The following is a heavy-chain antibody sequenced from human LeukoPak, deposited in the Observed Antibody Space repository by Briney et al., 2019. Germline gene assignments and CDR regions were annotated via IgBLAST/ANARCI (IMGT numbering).Heavy chain of an antibody. CDR3: AGQVDTVMVSYPPYY. D-gene: IGHD5-18*01. J-gene: IGHJ4*02. CDR1: GGSISSYY. Sequence: PSETLSLTCTVSGGSISSYYWSWIRQPAGKGLEWIGRIYTSGSTNYNPSLKSRVTMSVDTSKNQFSLKLSSVTAADTAVYYCAGQVDTVMVSYPPYYWGQGTLVSVSS. CDR2: IYTSGST. V-gene: IGHV4-4*07.